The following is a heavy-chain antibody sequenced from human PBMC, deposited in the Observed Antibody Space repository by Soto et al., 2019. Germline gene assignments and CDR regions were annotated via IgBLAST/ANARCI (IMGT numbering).Heavy chain of an antibody. Sequence: GGSLRLSCAASGFTLSSYAMSWVRQAPGKGLEWVSAISGSGGSTYYADSVKGRFTISSDNSKNTLYLQMNSLRAEDTAVYYCARSFNWNYMNWGQGTLVTVSS. D-gene: IGHD1-7*01. CDR2: ISGSGGST. CDR1: GFTLSSYA. CDR3: ARSFNWNYMN. V-gene: IGHV3-23*01. J-gene: IGHJ4*02.